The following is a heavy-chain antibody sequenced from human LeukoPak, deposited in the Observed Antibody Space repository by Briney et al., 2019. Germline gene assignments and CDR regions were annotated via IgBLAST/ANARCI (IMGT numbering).Heavy chain of an antibody. D-gene: IGHD3-22*01. V-gene: IGHV4-34*01. CDR1: GGSFSGYY. CDR3: ARSDSSGYPTWY. Sequence: SSETLSLTCAVYGGSFSGYYWSWIRQPPGKGLEWIGEINHSGSTNYNPSLKSRVTISVDTSKNQFSLKLSSVTAADTAVYYCARSDSSGYPTWYWGQGTLVTVSS. J-gene: IGHJ4*02. CDR2: INHSGST.